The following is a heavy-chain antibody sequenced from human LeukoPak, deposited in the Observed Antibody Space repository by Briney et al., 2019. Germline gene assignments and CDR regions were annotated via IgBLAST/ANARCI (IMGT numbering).Heavy chain of an antibody. V-gene: IGHV3-21*01. CDR1: GFTFSSYS. J-gene: IGHJ4*02. CDR3: ARLDYGGNSGDY. CDR2: ISSSSSYI. D-gene: IGHD4-23*01. Sequence: GGSLRLSCAASGFTFSSYSMNWVRQAPGKGLEWVSSISSSSSYIYYADSVKGRFTISRDNAKDSLYLQMNSLRAEDTAVYYCARLDYGGNSGDYWGQGTLVTVSS.